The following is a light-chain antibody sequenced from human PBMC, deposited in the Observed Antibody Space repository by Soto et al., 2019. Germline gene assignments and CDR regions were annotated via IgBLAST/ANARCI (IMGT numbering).Light chain of an antibody. J-gene: IGKJ1*01. V-gene: IGKV1-5*01. CDR3: QQYNSYRTWT. Sequence: DIQMTQSPSTLSASVGDRVTITCRASQSISSWLAWYQQKPGKAPKLLIYDASSLESGVPSRFSGSGSGTEFTLTISSLRPDDFATYYCQQYNSYRTWTFGQGTKVEIK. CDR1: QSISSW. CDR2: DAS.